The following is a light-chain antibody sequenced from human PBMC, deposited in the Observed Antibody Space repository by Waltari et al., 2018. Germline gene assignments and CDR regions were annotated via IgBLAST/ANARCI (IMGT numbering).Light chain of an antibody. CDR3: QQSDSFTRT. CDR1: QTSSRY. CDR2: AAS. V-gene: IGKV1-39*01. J-gene: IGKJ1*01. Sequence: DIQMTQSPSSLSASVGDRVTITCRASQTSSRYLNWYQQKPGKAPNLLIYAASSLQSGVPSRFSGSGSGRDFTLIITSLQPEDFATYYCQQSDSFTRTFGQGTKVEIK.